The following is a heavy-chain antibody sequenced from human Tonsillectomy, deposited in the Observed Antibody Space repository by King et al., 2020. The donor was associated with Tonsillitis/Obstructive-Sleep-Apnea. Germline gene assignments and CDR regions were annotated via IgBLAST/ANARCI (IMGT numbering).Heavy chain of an antibody. CDR3: ARRGGYYYYYYMDV. D-gene: IGHD3-16*01. CDR2: IYYSGST. CDR1: GGSISSYY. J-gene: IGHJ6*03. Sequence: QLQESGPGLVKPSETLSLTCTVSGGSISSYYWSWIRQPPGKGLEWIGYIYYSGSTNYNPSIKSRVTISVDTSKNQFSLKLSSVTAADTAVYYCARRGGYYYYYYMDVWGKGTTVTVSS. V-gene: IGHV4-59*01.